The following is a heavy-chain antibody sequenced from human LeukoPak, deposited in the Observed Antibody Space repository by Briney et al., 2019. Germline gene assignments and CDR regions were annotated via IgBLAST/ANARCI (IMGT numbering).Heavy chain of an antibody. J-gene: IGHJ4*02. CDR2: IKHDGSEK. V-gene: IGHV3-7*05. CDR3: ARAAGWDRSDY. D-gene: IGHD1-26*01. CDR1: GFTFSSYW. Sequence: GGSLRLSCAASGFTFSSYWMNWVRQAPGQGLEWVANIKHDGSEKYYVDSVRGRFTISRDNAKDSLYLQMNSLRPEDTTVYYCARAAGWDRSDYWGGGSLVTVSS.